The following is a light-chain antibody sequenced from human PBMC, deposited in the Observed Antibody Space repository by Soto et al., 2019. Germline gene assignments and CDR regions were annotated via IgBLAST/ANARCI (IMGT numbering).Light chain of an antibody. J-gene: IGKJ5*01. CDR3: QKYSSVIT. V-gene: IGKV1-27*01. Sequence: DIQMTQSPSSLSASVGDRVTITCRASQGISNFLAWYQQKPGKVPKLLISAASTLQSGVPSRFSGSGSGTDFTLNITSLQPEAVASYCCQKYSSVITFGQGTRLEI. CDR2: AAS. CDR1: QGISNF.